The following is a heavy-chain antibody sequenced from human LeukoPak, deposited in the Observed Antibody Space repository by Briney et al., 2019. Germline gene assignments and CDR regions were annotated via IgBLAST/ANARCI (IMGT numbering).Heavy chain of an antibody. J-gene: IGHJ6*02. Sequence: PGRSLRLSCAASGFTFDDYAMHWVRQAPGKGLEWVSGISWNSGSIGYADSVKGRFTISRDNGKNSLYLQMNSLRAEDTALYYCAKTSGYYYHYGMDVWGQGTTVTVSS. CDR1: GFTFDDYA. V-gene: IGHV3-9*01. CDR2: ISWNSGSI. CDR3: AKTSGYYYHYGMDV. D-gene: IGHD6-6*01.